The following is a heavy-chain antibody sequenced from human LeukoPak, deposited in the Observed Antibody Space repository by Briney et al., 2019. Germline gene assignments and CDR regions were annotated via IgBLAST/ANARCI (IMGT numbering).Heavy chain of an antibody. CDR3: VRGGESTWS. Sequence: PGGSLRLSCAASGFTFSSYWMHWVRQAPGKGPVWVSRINNDGSGTTSADSVKGRFTISRDDAKNTLYLQMNSLRAEDTAVYYCVRGGESTWSWGQGPLVTVSS. CDR1: GFTFSSYW. V-gene: IGHV3-74*01. J-gene: IGHJ5*02. CDR2: INNDGSGT. D-gene: IGHD2-15*01.